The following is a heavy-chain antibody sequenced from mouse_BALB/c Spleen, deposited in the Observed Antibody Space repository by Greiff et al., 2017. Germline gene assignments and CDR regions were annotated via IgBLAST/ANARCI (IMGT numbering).Heavy chain of an antibody. CDR1: GFSLTSYG. J-gene: IGHJ4*01. CDR3: AKNFLYYGYAMDY. D-gene: IGHD1-1*01. CDR2: IWRGGST. Sequence: QVQLQQSGPSLVQPSQSLSITCTVSGFSLTSYGVHWVRQSPGKGLEWLGVIWRGGSTDYNAAFMSRLSITKDNSKSQVFFKMNSLQADDTAIYYCAKNFLYYGYAMDYWGQGTSVTVSS. V-gene: IGHV2-5-1*01.